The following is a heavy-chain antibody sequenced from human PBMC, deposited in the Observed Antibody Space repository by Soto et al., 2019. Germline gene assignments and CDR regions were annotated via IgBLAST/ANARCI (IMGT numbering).Heavy chain of an antibody. V-gene: IGHV3-30*18. CDR3: AKDKVPVVVTAPLDY. CDR2: ISYDGSNK. J-gene: IGHJ4*02. Sequence: QVQLVESGGGVVQPGRSLRLSCAASGFTFSSYGMHWVRQAPGKGLEWVAVISYDGSNKYYADSVKGRFTISRDNSNNTLYLQMNSLRAEDTAVYYCAKDKVPVVVTAPLDYWGQGTLVTVSS. D-gene: IGHD2-21*02. CDR1: GFTFSSYG.